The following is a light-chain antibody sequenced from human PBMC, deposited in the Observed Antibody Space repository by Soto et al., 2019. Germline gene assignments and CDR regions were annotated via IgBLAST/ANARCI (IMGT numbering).Light chain of an antibody. V-gene: IGKV3-20*01. Sequence: IVLTQSPGTLSLSPGARAPLSCRASQSVSSNYLAWYQQKSGQAPSLLIYDVSRRATGIPERFSVSGSGTEFTLILSRLEPEDLAVDDCQQYGSSGTFGQGTKVDI. CDR2: DVS. CDR3: QQYGSSGT. J-gene: IGKJ1*01. CDR1: QSVSSNY.